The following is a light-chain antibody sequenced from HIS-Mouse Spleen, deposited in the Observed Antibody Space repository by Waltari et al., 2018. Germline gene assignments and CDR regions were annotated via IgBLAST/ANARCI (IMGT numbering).Light chain of an antibody. J-gene: IGLJ1*01. CDR1: SSDVGGYNY. CDR2: DVS. Sequence: QSALTQPASVSGSPGQSITISRTGTSSDVGGYNYVSWYQQHPGKAPKLSIYDVSNRPSGVSNRFSGSKSGNTASLTISGLQAEDEADYYCSSYTSSSTYVFGTGTKVTVL. V-gene: IGLV2-14*03. CDR3: SSYTSSSTYV.